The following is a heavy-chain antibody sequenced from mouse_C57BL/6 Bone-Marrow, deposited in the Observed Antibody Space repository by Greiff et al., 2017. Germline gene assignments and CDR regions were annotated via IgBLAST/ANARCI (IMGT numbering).Heavy chain of an antibody. CDR2: IYPGSGST. CDR3: ARGSSSAWFAY. J-gene: IGHJ3*01. D-gene: IGHD1-1*01. V-gene: IGHV1-55*01. Sequence: QVQLQQPGAELVKPGASVKMSCKASGYTFTSYWITWVKQRPGQGLEWIGDIYPGSGSTNYNEKFKSKATLTVDPSSSPAYMQLSSLASEDSAVYYCARGSSSAWFAYWGQGTLVTVAA. CDR1: GYTFTSYW.